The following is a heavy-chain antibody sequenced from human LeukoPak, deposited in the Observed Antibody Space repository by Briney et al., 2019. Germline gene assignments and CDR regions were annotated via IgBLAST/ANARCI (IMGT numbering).Heavy chain of an antibody. Sequence: GGSLRLSCMASGFSFSNYNINWVRQAPGKGLEWVSSISGSSSHIHYGDSVKGRFTISRDNAKSSVFLQMNSLRVEDTAVYYCARTREQWQVLDYWGQGTLVTVSS. J-gene: IGHJ4*02. CDR3: ARTREQWQVLDY. D-gene: IGHD6-19*01. V-gene: IGHV3-21*01. CDR2: ISGSSSHI. CDR1: GFSFSNYN.